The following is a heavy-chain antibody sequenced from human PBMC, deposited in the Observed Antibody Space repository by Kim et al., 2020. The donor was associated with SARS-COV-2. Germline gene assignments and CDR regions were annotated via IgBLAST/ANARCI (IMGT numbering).Heavy chain of an antibody. V-gene: IGHV3-64*01. D-gene: IGHD6-13*01. J-gene: IGHJ3*01. CDR3: ARAYSSGWYTAFDV. Sequence: YAHSVKGGFTSSRDNSTNTLYLQMGGLRPEDMALYYCARAYSSGWYTAFDVWGQGTMVTVSS.